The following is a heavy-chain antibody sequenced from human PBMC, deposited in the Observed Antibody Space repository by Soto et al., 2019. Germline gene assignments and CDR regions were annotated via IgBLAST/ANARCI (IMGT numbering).Heavy chain of an antibody. J-gene: IGHJ3*02. CDR2: ISYDGSNK. CDR3: AKDRGEVGGAFDI. D-gene: IGHD2-2*01. CDR1: GFTFSSYG. Sequence: SLRLSCAASGFTFSSYGMHWVRQAPGKGLEWVAVISYDGSNKYYADSVKGRFTISRDNSKNTLYLQMNSLRAEDTAVYYCAKDRGEVGGAFDIWGQGTMVTVSS. V-gene: IGHV3-30*18.